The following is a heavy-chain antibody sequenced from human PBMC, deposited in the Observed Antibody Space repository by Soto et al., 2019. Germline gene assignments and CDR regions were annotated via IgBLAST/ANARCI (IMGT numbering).Heavy chain of an antibody. D-gene: IGHD4-17*01. V-gene: IGHV3-30*18. CDR1: GFTFSSYG. CDR3: AKTPRATVTRPGDYGMDV. CDR2: ISYDGSNK. J-gene: IGHJ6*02. Sequence: GGSLRLSCAASGFTFSSYGMHWVRQAPGKGLEWVAVISYDGSNKYYADSVKGRFTISRDNSKNTLYLQMNSLRDEDTAVYYCAKTPRATVTRPGDYGMDVWGQGTTFTVCS.